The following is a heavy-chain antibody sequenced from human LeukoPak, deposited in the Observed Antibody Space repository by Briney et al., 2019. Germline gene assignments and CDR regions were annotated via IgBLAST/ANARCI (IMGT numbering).Heavy chain of an antibody. Sequence: SVKVSCKASGYTFSVYYIHWLRQAPGQGLEWMGWIIPKNGDTNYAQKFRDRVTMTRDTSISTAYMEINSLTSDDTAVYYCARGVLLQGRGAFDIWGQGAMVTVSS. D-gene: IGHD3-10*01. J-gene: IGHJ3*02. CDR3: ARGVLLQGRGAFDI. V-gene: IGHV1-2*02. CDR1: GYTFSVYY. CDR2: IIPKNGDT.